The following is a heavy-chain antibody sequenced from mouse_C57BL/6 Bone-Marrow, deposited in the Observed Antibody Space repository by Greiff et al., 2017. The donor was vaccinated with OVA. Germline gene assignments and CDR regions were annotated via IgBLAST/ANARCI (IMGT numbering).Heavy chain of an antibody. J-gene: IGHJ4*01. CDR1: GFTFSSYG. CDR2: ISSGGSYT. CDR3: ASNEAMDY. Sequence: EVMLVESGGDLVKPGGSLKLSCAASGFTFSSYGMSWVRQTPDKRLEWVATISSGGSYTYYPDSVKGRFTISRDNAKNTLYLQMSSLKSEDTAMYYCASNEAMDYWGQGTSVTVSS. V-gene: IGHV5-6*01.